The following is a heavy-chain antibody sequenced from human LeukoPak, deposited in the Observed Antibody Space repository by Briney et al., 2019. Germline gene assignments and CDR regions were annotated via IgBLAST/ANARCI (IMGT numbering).Heavy chain of an antibody. CDR1: GGSISSYY. CDR3: ARNRRPPFDFDY. V-gene: IGHV4-59*08. D-gene: IGHD1-14*01. J-gene: IGHJ4*02. Sequence: PSETLSLTCTVSGGSISSYYWSWIRQPPGKGLEWIGYLYYSGSTNYNPSLKSRVTISVDTSKNQFSLKVSSVTAADTAVYYCARNRRPPFDFDYWGQGTLVTVSS. CDR2: LYYSGST.